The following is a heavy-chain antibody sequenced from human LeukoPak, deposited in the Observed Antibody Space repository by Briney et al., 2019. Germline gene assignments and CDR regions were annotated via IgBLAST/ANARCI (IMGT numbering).Heavy chain of an antibody. CDR2: ISGSGGST. CDR1: GFTFSSYG. D-gene: IGHD3-10*01. J-gene: IGHJ4*02. Sequence: PGGSLRLTCAASGFTFSSYGMSWVRQAPGKGLEWVSAISGSGGSTYYADSVKGRFTISRDNSKNTLYLQMNSLRAEDTAVYYCAKDSRGGGFGYWGQGTLVTVSS. CDR3: AKDSRGGGFGY. V-gene: IGHV3-23*01.